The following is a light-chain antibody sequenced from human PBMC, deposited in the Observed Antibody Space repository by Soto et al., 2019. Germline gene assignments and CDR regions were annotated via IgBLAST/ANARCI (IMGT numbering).Light chain of an antibody. V-gene: IGKV3-11*01. J-gene: IGKJ5*01. CDR3: QERCNWPIT. CDR2: DAS. Sequence: IVMTQSPATLSLSPGERATLSCRASQSIRSFLAWYQQKPGQAPRLLIYDASNRATGIAARFSGSGSGTDFTLTISCLEPEDLAVDYFQERCNWPITLGQETRLVTK. CDR1: QSIRSF.